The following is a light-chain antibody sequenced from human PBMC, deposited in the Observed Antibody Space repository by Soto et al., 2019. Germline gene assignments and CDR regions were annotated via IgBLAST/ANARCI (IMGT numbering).Light chain of an antibody. V-gene: IGKV1-6*01. Sequence: AIQMTQSPSSLSASVGDRVTITCRASQGIRNDLGWYQQKPGKAPKLPIYAASSLQSGVPSRFSGSGSGTDFTLTIRTLQPEDFATYYCLQDYNYPLTFGQGTKVEIK. CDR2: AAS. J-gene: IGKJ1*01. CDR1: QGIRND. CDR3: LQDYNYPLT.